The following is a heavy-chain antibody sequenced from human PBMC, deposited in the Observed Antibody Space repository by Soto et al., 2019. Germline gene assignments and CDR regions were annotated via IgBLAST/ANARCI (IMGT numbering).Heavy chain of an antibody. J-gene: IGHJ6*03. CDR3: GRVEWSGGSCYLDV. D-gene: IGHD2-15*01. Sequence: PGGSLRLSCAASGFTFSSYSMNWVRQAPGKGLEWVSSISSSSSYIYYADSVKGLFTISRDNAKNSLYLQMNSLRAEDTAVYYWGRVEWSGGSCYLDVWGKGATVTVPS. CDR1: GFTFSSYS. V-gene: IGHV3-21*04. CDR2: ISSSSSYI.